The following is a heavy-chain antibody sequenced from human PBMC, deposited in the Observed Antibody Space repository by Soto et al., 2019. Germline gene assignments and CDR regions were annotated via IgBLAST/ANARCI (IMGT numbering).Heavy chain of an antibody. J-gene: IGHJ5*02. CDR2: IYHSGSS. CDR1: GDSISSGGFS. Sequence: PSETLSLTCAVSGDSISSGGFSWSWIRQPPGKGLEWIGYIYHSGSSFYNPSLKSRVTISVDTSKNQFSLKLTSVTAADTAVYYCARDPAPWGQGTLVTVSS. CDR3: ARDPAP. V-gene: IGHV4-30-2*01.